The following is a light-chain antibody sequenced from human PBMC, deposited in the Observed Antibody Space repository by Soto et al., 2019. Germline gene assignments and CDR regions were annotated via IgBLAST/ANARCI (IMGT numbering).Light chain of an antibody. V-gene: IGLV1-44*01. CDR2: SNN. CDR3: ATWDDRLKAWV. J-gene: IGLJ3*02. Sequence: QPVLTQPSSASGTPGQRVTISCSGSSSNIGSNTVNWYQQIPGTAPKLLIFSNNQRPSGVPDRFSGSKSGTSASLAISGLQSEDEGDYCCATWDDRLKAWVFGGGTKLTVL. CDR1: SSNIGSNT.